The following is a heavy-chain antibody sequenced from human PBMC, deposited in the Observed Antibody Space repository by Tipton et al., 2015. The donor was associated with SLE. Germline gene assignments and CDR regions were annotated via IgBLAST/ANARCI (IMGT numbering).Heavy chain of an antibody. CDR3: ARAQTYYYGSGSYCWFDP. Sequence: TLSLTCTVSGGSISSRAYYWGWIRQTPGKGLEWIGTIYYSGSTYYNPSLRSRITISVDTSKNQFSLKLSSVTAADTAVYYCARAQTYYYGSGSYCWFDPWGQGTLVTVSS. CDR2: IYYSGST. D-gene: IGHD3-10*01. V-gene: IGHV4-39*07. CDR1: GGSISSRAYY. J-gene: IGHJ5*02.